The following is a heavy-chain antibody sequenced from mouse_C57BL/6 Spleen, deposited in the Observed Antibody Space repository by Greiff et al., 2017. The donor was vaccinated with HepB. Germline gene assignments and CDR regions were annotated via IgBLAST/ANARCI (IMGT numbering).Heavy chain of an antibody. CDR3: ARPDWDAWFAY. CDR1: GFTFSDYG. CDR2: ISSGSSTI. V-gene: IGHV5-17*01. D-gene: IGHD4-1*01. Sequence: EVQLVESGGGLVKPGGSLKLSCAASGFTFSDYGMHWVRQAPEKGLEWVAYISSGSSTIYYADTVKGRFTIARDNAKNTLFLQMTSLRSEDTAMYYWARPDWDAWFAYWGQGTLVTVSA. J-gene: IGHJ3*01.